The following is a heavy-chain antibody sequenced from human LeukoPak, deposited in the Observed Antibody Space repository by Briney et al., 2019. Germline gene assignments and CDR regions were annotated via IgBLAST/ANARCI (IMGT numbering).Heavy chain of an antibody. CDR1: GFTFSRHW. V-gene: IGHV3-7*01. J-gene: IGHJ4*02. CDR3: ARDESGGYYVY. D-gene: IGHD2-15*01. CDR2: IKQDGSMK. Sequence: GGSLRLSCEASGFTFSRHWMSWVRQAPGRGLEWVANIKQDGSMKQYAASVRGRFIISRDNAKNSVYLQLSSLKAEDSAVYFCARDESGGYYVYWGQGTLVTVSS.